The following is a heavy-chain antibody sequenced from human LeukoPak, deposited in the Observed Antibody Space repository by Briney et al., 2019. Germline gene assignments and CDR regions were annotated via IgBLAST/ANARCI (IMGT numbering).Heavy chain of an antibody. Sequence: GGSLRLSCAASGFSFSSYWMHWVRQAPGKGLVWVSHINTDGSSTSYADPVKGRFTISRDNAKNTLYLQMNSLRAEDTALYYCATSARTYIGSSLDYWGQGTLVTVSS. V-gene: IGHV3-74*01. J-gene: IGHJ4*02. CDR3: ATSARTYIGSSLDY. CDR2: INTDGSST. D-gene: IGHD2-15*01. CDR1: GFSFSSYW.